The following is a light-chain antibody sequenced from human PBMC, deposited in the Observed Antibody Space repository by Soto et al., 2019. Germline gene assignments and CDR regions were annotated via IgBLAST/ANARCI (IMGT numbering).Light chain of an antibody. Sequence: EIVMTQSPATLSVSPGERATLSCRASQSVSSNLAWYQQKPGQAPRLLIYGASTRATGIPARFSGSGSGTEFTLTLSTLQSEDFAVYYCQQYNNWHPITFGQGTKLEIK. CDR1: QSVSSN. V-gene: IGKV3-15*01. CDR2: GAS. J-gene: IGKJ2*01. CDR3: QQYNNWHPIT.